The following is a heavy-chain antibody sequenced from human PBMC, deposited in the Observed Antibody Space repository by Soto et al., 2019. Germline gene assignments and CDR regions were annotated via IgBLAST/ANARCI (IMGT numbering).Heavy chain of an antibody. V-gene: IGHV3-48*04. CDR1: GFTFSSYA. J-gene: IGHJ6*02. Sequence: HPGGSLRLSCAASGFTFSSYAMSWVRQAPGKGLEWIAYITSTSGTIYYADSVRGRFTISRDNAKNTLYLQMNSLRAEDTAVYYCARGDLTGYYTYYYYYGMDVWGQGTTVTVSS. D-gene: IGHD3-9*01. CDR2: ITSTSGTI. CDR3: ARGDLTGYYTYYYYYGMDV.